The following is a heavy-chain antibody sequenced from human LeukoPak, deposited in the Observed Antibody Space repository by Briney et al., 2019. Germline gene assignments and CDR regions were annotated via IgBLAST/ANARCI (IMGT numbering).Heavy chain of an antibody. CDR2: ISASGDVT. V-gene: IGHV3-23*01. D-gene: IGHD1-1*01. CDR1: GFTFRSYW. Sequence: GGSLRLSCAASGFTFRSYWMSWVRQAPGRGLEWVSAISASGDVTFYADSLRGRFTISRDNSKSTLYLQMNGLRAEDTAIFYCAKSLFTSATGTGRAFHIWGQGTRVTVSS. CDR3: AKSLFTSATGTGRAFHI. J-gene: IGHJ3*02.